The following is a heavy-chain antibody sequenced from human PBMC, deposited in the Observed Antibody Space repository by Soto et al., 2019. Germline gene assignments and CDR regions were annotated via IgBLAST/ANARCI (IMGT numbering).Heavy chain of an antibody. CDR3: ARRRGREMATIKGVYFDY. Sequence: EVQLVESGGGLVQPGGSLRLSCAASGFTFSSYEMNWVRQAPGKGLAWVSYISSSGSTIYYADSVKGRFTISRDNANNSLYLQMNSLRAEDTAVYYCARRRGREMATIKGVYFDYWGQGTLVTVSS. CDR2: ISSSGSTI. CDR1: GFTFSSYE. J-gene: IGHJ4*02. V-gene: IGHV3-48*03. D-gene: IGHD5-12*01.